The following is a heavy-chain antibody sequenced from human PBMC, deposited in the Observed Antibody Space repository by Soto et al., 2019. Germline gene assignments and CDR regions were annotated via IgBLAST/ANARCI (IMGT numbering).Heavy chain of an antibody. CDR3: PNPLLQPSSWSSSRYYFDY. V-gene: IGHV3-23*01. D-gene: IGHD6-13*01. CDR2: ISGSGGST. J-gene: IGHJ4*02. Sequence: HPGGSLRLSCAASGFTFSSYAMSWVRQAPGKGQEWVSAISGSGGSTYYADSVKGRFTISRDNSHPTLYLQMNRLRAEDQPVYYCPNPLLQPSSWSSSRYYFDYWRQRTLVTVSS. CDR1: GFTFSSYA.